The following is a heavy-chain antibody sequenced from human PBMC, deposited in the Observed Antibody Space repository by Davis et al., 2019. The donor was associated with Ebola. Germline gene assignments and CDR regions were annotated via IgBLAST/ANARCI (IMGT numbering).Heavy chain of an antibody. V-gene: IGHV1-46*01. Sequence: ASVKVSCKASGYTFTRNYMYWVRQARGQGLEWMGRINPSSGSTSYAQKFQGRVTMTRDTSTNTVYMELSSLRSEDTAVYYCARVSGPATIFPVGDAFDIWGRGTMVTVSS. CDR3: ARVSGPATIFPVGDAFDI. CDR1: GYTFTRNY. D-gene: IGHD2-2*01. CDR2: INPSSGST. J-gene: IGHJ3*02.